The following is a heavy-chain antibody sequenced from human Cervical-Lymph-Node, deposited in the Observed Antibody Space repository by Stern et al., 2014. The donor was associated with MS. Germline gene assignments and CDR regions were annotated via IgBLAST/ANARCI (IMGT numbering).Heavy chain of an antibody. CDR1: GYSFTSYW. V-gene: IGHV5-51*01. D-gene: IGHD2-2*01. J-gene: IGHJ5*02. Sequence: VQLVQSGAEVKKPGESLKISCKGSGYSFTSYWIGWVRQMPGKGLEWMGIINPGDSDPRYSPSFPGQVAISAAKSISTAYLQWSSLKASDTAMYYCARRHCSSRRCGWFDPWGQGTLVTVSS. CDR3: ARRHCSSRRCGWFDP. CDR2: INPGDSDP.